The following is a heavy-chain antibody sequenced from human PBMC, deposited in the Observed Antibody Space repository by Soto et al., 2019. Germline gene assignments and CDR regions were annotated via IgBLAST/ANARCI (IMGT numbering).Heavy chain of an antibody. CDR3: AFRGGKRDYFDY. CDR1: GGSISSSSYY. D-gene: IGHD3-10*01. V-gene: IGHV4-39*01. Sequence: PSETLSLTCTVSGGSISSSSYYWGWIRQPPGKGLEWIGSIYYSGSTYYNPSLKSRVTISVDTSKNQFSLKLSSVTAADTAVYYCAFRGGKRDYFDYWGQGTLVTVS. CDR2: IYYSGST. J-gene: IGHJ4*02.